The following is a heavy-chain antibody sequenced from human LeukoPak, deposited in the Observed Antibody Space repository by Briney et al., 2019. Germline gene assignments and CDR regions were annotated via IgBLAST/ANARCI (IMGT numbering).Heavy chain of an antibody. D-gene: IGHD5-12*01. CDR2: ISYDGSNK. CDR1: GFTFSSYA. Sequence: GGSPRLSCAASGFTFSSYAMHWVRQAPGKGLEWVAVISYDGSNKYYADSVKGRFTISRDNSKNTLYLQMNSLRAEDTAVYYCARDLAYGGYGSFDYWGQGTLVTVSS. CDR3: ARDLAYGGYGSFDY. J-gene: IGHJ4*02. V-gene: IGHV3-30-3*01.